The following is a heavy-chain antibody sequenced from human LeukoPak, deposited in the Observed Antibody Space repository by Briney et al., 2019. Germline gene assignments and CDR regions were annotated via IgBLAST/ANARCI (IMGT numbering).Heavy chain of an antibody. CDR1: RFTYSSHA. J-gene: IGHJ4*02. CDR2: ISGSGGST. V-gene: IGHV3-23*01. D-gene: IGHD3/OR15-3a*01. Sequence: GGSLRLSCVVSRFTYSSHAMSWVRQAPGKGLEWVSGISGSGGSTYYADSVKGRFTISRDNSKNTLYLQMNSLRPEDTAVYYCAKEGSLGWDLDYWGQGTLVTVSS. CDR3: AKEGSLGWDLDY.